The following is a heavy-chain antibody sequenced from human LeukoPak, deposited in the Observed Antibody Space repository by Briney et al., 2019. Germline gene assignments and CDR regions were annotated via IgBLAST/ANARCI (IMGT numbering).Heavy chain of an antibody. CDR2: INWNGGST. CDR1: GFTFDDYG. Sequence: PGGSLRLSCAASGFTFDDYGMSWVRQAPGKGLEWVSGINWNGGSTGYADSVKGRFTISRDNAKNSLYLQMNSLRAEDTALYHCARGGYYDSSGYKGYWGQGTLVTVSS. J-gene: IGHJ4*02. D-gene: IGHD3-22*01. V-gene: IGHV3-20*01. CDR3: ARGGYYDSSGYKGY.